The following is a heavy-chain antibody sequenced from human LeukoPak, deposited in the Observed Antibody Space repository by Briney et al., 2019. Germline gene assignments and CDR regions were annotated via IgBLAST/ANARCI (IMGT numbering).Heavy chain of an antibody. Sequence: GGSLRLSCAASGFTFSSYAMHWVRQAPGKGLEWVAVISYDGSNKYYADSVKGRFTIPRDNSKNTLYLQMNSLRAEDTAVYYCAREGIAAALDYRGQGTLVTVSS. CDR2: ISYDGSNK. D-gene: IGHD6-13*01. J-gene: IGHJ4*02. V-gene: IGHV3-30-3*01. CDR1: GFTFSSYA. CDR3: AREGIAAALDY.